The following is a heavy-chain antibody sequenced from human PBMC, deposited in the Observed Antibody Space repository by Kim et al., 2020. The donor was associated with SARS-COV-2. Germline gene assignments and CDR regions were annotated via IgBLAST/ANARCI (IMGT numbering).Heavy chain of an antibody. CDR1: GGSISSGGYY. Sequence: SETLSLTCTVSGGSISSGGYYWSWIRQHPGKGLEWIGYIYHSGSTYYNPSLKSRVTISVDTSKNQFSLKLSSVTAADTAVYYCARGGYCSSTSCYEDYFDYWGQGTLVTVSS. V-gene: IGHV4-31*03. J-gene: IGHJ4*02. CDR2: IYHSGST. CDR3: ARGGYCSSTSCYEDYFDY. D-gene: IGHD2-2*01.